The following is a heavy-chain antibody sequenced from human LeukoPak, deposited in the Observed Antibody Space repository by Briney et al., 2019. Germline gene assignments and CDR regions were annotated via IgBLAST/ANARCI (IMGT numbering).Heavy chain of an antibody. CDR2: INHSGST. CDR3: ARVIPSGYHIDY. J-gene: IGHJ4*02. D-gene: IGHD3-22*01. V-gene: IGHV4-34*01. CDR1: GGSFSGYY. Sequence: PSETLSLTCAVYGGSFSGYYWSWIRQPPGKGLEWIGEINHSGSTNYNPSLKSRVTISVDTSKNQFSLKLSSVTAADTAVYYCARVIPSGYHIDYWGQGTLVTVSS.